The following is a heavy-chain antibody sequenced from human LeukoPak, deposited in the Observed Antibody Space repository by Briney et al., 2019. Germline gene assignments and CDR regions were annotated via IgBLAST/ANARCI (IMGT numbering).Heavy chain of an antibody. CDR3: AKNTPYYYGWGSYYFDY. V-gene: IGHV4-30-4*01. CDR2: IYYSGST. D-gene: IGHD3-10*01. CDR1: GGSISSGDYY. Sequence: SQTLSLTCTVSGGSISSGDYYWSWIRQPPGKGLEWIGYIYYSGSTYYNPSLKSRVTISVDTSKNQFSLKLSSVTAADTAVYSGAKNTPYYYGWGSYYFDYWGQGPLVTVS. J-gene: IGHJ4*02.